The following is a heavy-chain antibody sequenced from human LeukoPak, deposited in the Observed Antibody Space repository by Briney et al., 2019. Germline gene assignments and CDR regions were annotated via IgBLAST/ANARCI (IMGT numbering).Heavy chain of an antibody. CDR1: GFILSAHI. CDR2: SNGEGTMT. J-gene: IGHJ4*02. D-gene: IGHD3-22*01. CDR3: ARAKPLYSSGLDY. V-gene: IGHV3-74*01. Sequence: PGGSLRLCCTACGFILSAHIRSSVRDAPVDRLDSILRSNGEGTMTDHAGSVKGLFTMYRDNAKNTLYLQMNSLRAEDTAVYYCARAKPLYSSGLDYWGQGTLVTVSS.